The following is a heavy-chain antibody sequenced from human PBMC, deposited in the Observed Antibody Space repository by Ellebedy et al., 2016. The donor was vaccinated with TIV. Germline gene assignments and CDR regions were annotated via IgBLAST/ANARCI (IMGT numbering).Heavy chain of an antibody. CDR3: ARVLRAGRDGDFFDA. J-gene: IGHJ4*02. CDR2: IYYSGST. CDR1: GDSMSNYY. D-gene: IGHD1-1*01. V-gene: IGHV4-59*08. Sequence: MPSETLSLTCTVSGDSMSNYYWSWIRQPPGKPLEWIGYIYYSGSTNYNPSLKSRVTISLDTSKNQFSLRLTSVTAADTAVYYCARVLRAGRDGDFFDAWGQGTLVTVSS.